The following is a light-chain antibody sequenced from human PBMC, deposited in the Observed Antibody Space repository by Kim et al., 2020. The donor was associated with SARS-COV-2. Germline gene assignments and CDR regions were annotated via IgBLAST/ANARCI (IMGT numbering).Light chain of an antibody. CDR3: QQYTTYPLT. J-gene: IGKJ4*01. V-gene: IGKV1-5*03. CDR1: QSIEKW. CDR2: EAS. Sequence: DVQMTQSPSSLSASVGDRVTITCRASQSIEKWLAWYQQEPGKVPKLLIYEASVLANGVPSRFGGSRSWTEFTLTISSLQPHDFATYFCQQYTTYPLTFGGGTKVDIK.